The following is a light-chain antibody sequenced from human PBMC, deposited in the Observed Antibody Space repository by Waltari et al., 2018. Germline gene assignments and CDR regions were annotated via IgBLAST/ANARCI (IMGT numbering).Light chain of an antibody. J-gene: IGKJ1*01. V-gene: IGKV1-5*03. Sequence: DIQMTQSPSTLSASVGDRVTITFRASQSISSWLARYQQKPGKAPKLLIYKAASLESGVPSRFSGSGSGTEFTLTISSLQPDDFATYYCQQYNSYSRTFGQGTKVEIK. CDR1: QSISSW. CDR2: KAA. CDR3: QQYNSYSRT.